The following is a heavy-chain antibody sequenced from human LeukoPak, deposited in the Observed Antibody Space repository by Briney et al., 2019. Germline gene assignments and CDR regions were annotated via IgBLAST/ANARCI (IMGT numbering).Heavy chain of an antibody. CDR1: GYTFTSYY. CDR3: ARDDYGSGSLYNWFDP. J-gene: IGHJ5*02. Sequence: ASVKVSCKASGYTFTSYYMHWVRQAPGQGLEWMGIINPSGGSTSYAQKFQGRATMTRDTSTSTVYMELSSLRSEDTAVYYCARDDYGSGSLYNWFDPWGQGTLVTVSS. CDR2: INPSGGST. D-gene: IGHD3-10*01. V-gene: IGHV1-46*01.